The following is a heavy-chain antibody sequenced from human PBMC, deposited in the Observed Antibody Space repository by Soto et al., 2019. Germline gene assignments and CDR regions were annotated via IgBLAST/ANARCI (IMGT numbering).Heavy chain of an antibody. CDR3: AASIFYYGMDV. CDR2: IYPGDSDT. J-gene: IGHJ6*02. Sequence: GAYLKISCKGSGYTFTNYWIGWVRQMPGKGLEWMGIIYPGDSDTKYNPSFQGQVTISADKSITTTYLQWSSLKASDTAIYYCAASIFYYGMDVWGQGTTVTVSS. V-gene: IGHV5-51*01. CDR1: GYTFTNYW.